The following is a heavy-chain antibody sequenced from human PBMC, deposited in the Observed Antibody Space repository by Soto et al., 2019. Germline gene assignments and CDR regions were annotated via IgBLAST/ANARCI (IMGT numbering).Heavy chain of an antibody. D-gene: IGHD6-6*01. CDR1: GGSISSYY. J-gene: IGHJ4*02. CDR3: ATRHNSSWSVDY. CDR2: IYYSGST. Sequence: QVQLQESGPGLVKPSETLSLTCTVSGGSISSYYWSWIRQPPGKGLEWIGYIYYSGSTNYNPSLKSRVTISVDTSKNQFSLKLSSVTAADMAVYYCATRHNSSWSVDYWGQGTLVTVSS. V-gene: IGHV4-59*08.